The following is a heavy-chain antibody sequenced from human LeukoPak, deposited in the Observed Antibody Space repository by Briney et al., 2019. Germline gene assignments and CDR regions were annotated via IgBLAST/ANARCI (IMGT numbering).Heavy chain of an antibody. CDR2: ISGSGGST. J-gene: IGHJ6*02. V-gene: IGHV3-23*01. CDR1: GFTFSSYA. Sequence: GGSLRLSCAASGFTFSSYAMSWVRQAPGKGLEWVSAISGSGGSTYYADSVKGRFTISRDNSKNTLYLQMNSLRAEDTAVYYCAKDHRVAGKVYYYGMDVWGQGTTVTVSS. D-gene: IGHD6-19*01. CDR3: AKDHRVAGKVYYYGMDV.